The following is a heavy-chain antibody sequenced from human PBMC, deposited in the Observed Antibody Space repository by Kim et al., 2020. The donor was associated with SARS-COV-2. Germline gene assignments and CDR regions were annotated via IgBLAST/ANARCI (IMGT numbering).Heavy chain of an antibody. D-gene: IGHD6-6*01. J-gene: IGHJ4*02. CDR3: ARLFGGSSSPFDY. Sequence: YRPSFQGQVTISADKSISTAYLQWSSLKASDTAMYYCARLFGGSSSPFDYWGQGTLVTVSS. V-gene: IGHV5-51*01.